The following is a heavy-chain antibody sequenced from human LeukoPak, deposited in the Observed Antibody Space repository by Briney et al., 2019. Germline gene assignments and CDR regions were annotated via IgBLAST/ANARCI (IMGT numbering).Heavy chain of an antibody. J-gene: IGHJ4*02. CDR2: IIPSGGST. Sequence: ASGKVSCKASGYSLTAYYLHWVRQAPGQGLEWIGIIIPSGGSTTYAQKFQGRVTMTSDTSTNTVYMELSSLESDDTAVYYCARVGYGYFDFWGQGTLVTVAS. V-gene: IGHV1-46*01. D-gene: IGHD5-12*01. CDR3: ARVGYGYFDF. CDR1: GYSLTAYY.